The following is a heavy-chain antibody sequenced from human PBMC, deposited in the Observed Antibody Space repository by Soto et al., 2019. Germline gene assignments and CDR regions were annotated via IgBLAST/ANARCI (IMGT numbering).Heavy chain of an antibody. D-gene: IGHD6-6*01. CDR2: ISSNSAYI. V-gene: IGHV3-21*04. Sequence: GGSLSLSCAASGFTFRSFTMNWVRRAPGKGLEWVSTISSNSAYIYYTDALRGRFTISRDNAKNSLHLQMNSLRAEDTAVYYCVREASSSGLHLDHWGRGTLVTVSS. J-gene: IGHJ4*02. CDR1: GFTFRSFT. CDR3: VREASSSGLHLDH.